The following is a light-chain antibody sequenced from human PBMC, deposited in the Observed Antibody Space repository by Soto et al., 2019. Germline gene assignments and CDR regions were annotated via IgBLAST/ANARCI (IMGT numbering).Light chain of an antibody. Sequence: DIQMTQSPSTLSASVGDRVTITCRASQSINSWLAWYQQIPGKAPKLLIYAASSLQSGVPSRFSGSGSGTDFTLTISSLQPEDFATYYCQQSYSTPLTFGPGTKVDIK. CDR3: QQSYSTPLT. CDR2: AAS. V-gene: IGKV1-39*01. CDR1: QSINSW. J-gene: IGKJ3*01.